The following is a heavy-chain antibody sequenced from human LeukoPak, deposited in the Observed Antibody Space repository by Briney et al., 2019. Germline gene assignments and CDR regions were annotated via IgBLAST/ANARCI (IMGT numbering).Heavy chain of an antibody. J-gene: IGHJ4*02. CDR1: GGSISSSNW. CDR2: IYHSGST. Sequence: PSETLSLTCAVSGGSISSSNWWSWVRQPPGKGLEWIGEIYHSGSTNYNPSLESRVTISVDKSKNQFSLKLSSVTAADTAVYYCAREVGDYYDSSWGQGTLVTVSS. D-gene: IGHD3-22*01. CDR3: AREVGDYYDSS. V-gene: IGHV4-4*02.